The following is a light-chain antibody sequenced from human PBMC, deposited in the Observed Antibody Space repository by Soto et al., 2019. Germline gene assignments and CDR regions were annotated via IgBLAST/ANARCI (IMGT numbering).Light chain of an antibody. Sequence: DIVMTKSPDSLAVSLGERATINCKSSQSVLYSSNNKNYLAWYQQKPGQPPKLLIYWASTRESGVPDRFSGSGSGTAFTLTISSLQAEDVAVYYCQQYYSTLWTFGQGTKVEIK. CDR1: QSVLYSSNNKNY. J-gene: IGKJ1*01. CDR3: QQYYSTLWT. V-gene: IGKV4-1*01. CDR2: WAS.